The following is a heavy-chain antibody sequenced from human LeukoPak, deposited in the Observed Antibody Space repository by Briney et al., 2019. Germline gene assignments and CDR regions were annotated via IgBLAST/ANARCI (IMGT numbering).Heavy chain of an antibody. J-gene: IGHJ4*02. CDR1: GGTFSSYA. V-gene: IGHV1-69*01. D-gene: IGHD6-19*01. CDR2: IIPIFGTA. CDR3: AGPRRSGWYYFDY. Sequence: SVKVSCKASGGTFSSYAISWVRQAPGQGLEWMGGIIPIFGTANYAQKFQGRVTITADESTSTAFMELSSLRSEDTAVYYCAGPRRSGWYYFDYWGQGTLVTVSS.